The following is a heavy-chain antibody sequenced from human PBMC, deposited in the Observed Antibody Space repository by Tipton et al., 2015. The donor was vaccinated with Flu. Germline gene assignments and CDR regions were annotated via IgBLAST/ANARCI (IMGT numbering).Heavy chain of an antibody. CDR1: GYSFTSYW. CDR3: ASTYCSSTSCHNVDAFDI. J-gene: IGHJ3*02. CDR2: IYPGDSDT. V-gene: IGHV5-51*01. D-gene: IGHD2-2*01. Sequence: QLVQSGAEVKKPGESLKISCKGSGYSFTSYWIGWVRQMPGKGLEWMGIIYPGDSDTRYSPSFQGQVTISADKSISTAYLQWSSLKASDTAMYYCASTYCSSTSCHNVDAFDIWGQGTMVTVSS.